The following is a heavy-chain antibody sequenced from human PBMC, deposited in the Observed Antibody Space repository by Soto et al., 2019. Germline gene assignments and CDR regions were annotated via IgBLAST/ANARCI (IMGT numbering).Heavy chain of an antibody. CDR3: ARVITTVTTRSRWFDP. Sequence: QVQLQESGPGLVKPSQTLSLTCTVSGGSISSGGYYWIWHRQHPGQGLVWIRYIYYSGNTYYNPSLRSGVTTAGDTSKNHFSLKLSSVTAADTAVYYWARVITTVTTRSRWFDPWGQGTLVTVSS. J-gene: IGHJ5*02. CDR2: IYYSGNT. CDR1: GGSISSGGYY. V-gene: IGHV4-31*03. D-gene: IGHD4-17*01.